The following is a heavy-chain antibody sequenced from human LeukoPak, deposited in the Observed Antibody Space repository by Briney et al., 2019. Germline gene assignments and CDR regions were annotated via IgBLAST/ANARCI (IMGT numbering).Heavy chain of an antibody. V-gene: IGHV3-11*04. J-gene: IGHJ4*02. CDR2: ISSSGSTI. CDR3: ARAAWFGELVPDY. CDR1: GFTFSDYY. Sequence: GGSLRLSCAASGFTFSDYYMSWIRQAPGKGLEWVSYISSSGSTIYYADSVKGRFTISRDNAKNSLYLQMNSLRAEDTAAYYCARAAWFGELVPDYWGQGTLVTVSS. D-gene: IGHD3-10*01.